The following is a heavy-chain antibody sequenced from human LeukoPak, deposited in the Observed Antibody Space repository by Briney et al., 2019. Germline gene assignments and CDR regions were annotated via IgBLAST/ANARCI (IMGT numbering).Heavy chain of an antibody. J-gene: IGHJ6*03. CDR2: ISYSGST. CDR1: GGSISSSSYY. D-gene: IGHD6-19*01. Sequence: SETLSLTCTVSGGSISSSSYYWGWIHQPPGKGLEWIGSISYSGSTYYNPSLKSRVTISVDTSKNQFSLKLSSVTAADTAVYYCTSKQWVYYYMDVWGKGTTVTVSS. V-gene: IGHV4-39*01. CDR3: TSKQWVYYYMDV.